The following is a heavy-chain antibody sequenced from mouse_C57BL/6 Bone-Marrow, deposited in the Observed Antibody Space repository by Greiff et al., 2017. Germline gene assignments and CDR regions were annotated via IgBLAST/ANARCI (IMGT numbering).Heavy chain of an antibody. CDR1: GFTFSDYG. V-gene: IGHV5-15*01. J-gene: IGHJ3*01. Sequence: EVQGVESGGGLVQPGGSLKLSCAASGFTFSDYGMAWVRQAPRKGPEWVAFISNLAYSIYYADTVTGRFTISRENAKNTLYLEMSSLRSEDTAMYYCARSEGLLRLAWFAYWGQGTLVTVSA. D-gene: IGHD1-1*01. CDR2: ISNLAYSI. CDR3: ARSEGLLRLAWFAY.